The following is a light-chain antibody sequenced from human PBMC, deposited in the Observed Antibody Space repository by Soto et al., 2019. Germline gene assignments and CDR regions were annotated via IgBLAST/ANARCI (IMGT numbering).Light chain of an antibody. CDR3: QQYNNWPRT. J-gene: IGKJ1*01. CDR1: QSVSSN. V-gene: IGKV3-15*01. CDR2: GAS. Sequence: EIVMTQSPATLSVSPGERATLSCRASQSVSSNLAWYQQKPGQAPRLLIYGASTRATGIPARFSGSGSGTEFTLNISSLQSEDFEVYYCQQYNNWPRTFGQGTKVDTK.